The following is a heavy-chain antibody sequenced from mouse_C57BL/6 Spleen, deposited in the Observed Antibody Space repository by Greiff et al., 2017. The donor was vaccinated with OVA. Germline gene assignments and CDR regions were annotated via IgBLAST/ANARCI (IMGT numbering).Heavy chain of an antibody. CDR1: GFTFSSYA. J-gene: IGHJ2*01. V-gene: IGHV5-4*01. Sequence: EVQGVESGGGLVKPGGSLKLSCAASGFTFSSYAMSWVRQTPEKRLEWVATISDGGSYTYYPDNVKGRFTISRDNAKNNLYLQMSHLKSEDTAMYYCARAHYGPSLYYFDYWGKGTTLTVSS. D-gene: IGHD1-1*01. CDR2: ISDGGSYT. CDR3: ARAHYGPSLYYFDY.